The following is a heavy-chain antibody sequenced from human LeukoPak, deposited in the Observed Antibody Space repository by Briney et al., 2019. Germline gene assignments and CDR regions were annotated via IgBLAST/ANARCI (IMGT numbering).Heavy chain of an antibody. CDR2: IWYDGSNK. J-gene: IGHJ4*02. D-gene: IGHD3-16*01. CDR1: GFTFSSYA. V-gene: IGHV3-33*08. Sequence: GGSLRLSCAASGFTFSSYAMHWVRQAPGKGLEWVAVIWYDGSNKYYADSVKGRFTISRDNSKNTLYLQMNSLRAEDTAVYYCARARSLGYYFDYWGQGTLVTVSS. CDR3: ARARSLGYYFDY.